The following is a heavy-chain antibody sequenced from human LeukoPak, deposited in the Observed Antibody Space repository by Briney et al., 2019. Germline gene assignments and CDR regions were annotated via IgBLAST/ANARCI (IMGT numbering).Heavy chain of an antibody. CDR3: AREVMANQTGGYYYYYYMDV. J-gene: IGHJ6*03. Sequence: SVKVSCKASGGTFSSYAISWVRQAPGQGLEWMGGIIPIFGTANYAQKFQGRVTITADESTSTAYMELSSLRSEDTAVYYCAREVMANQTGGYYYYYYMDVWGKGTTVTVSS. V-gene: IGHV1-69*13. D-gene: IGHD5-24*01. CDR2: IIPIFGTA. CDR1: GGTFSSYA.